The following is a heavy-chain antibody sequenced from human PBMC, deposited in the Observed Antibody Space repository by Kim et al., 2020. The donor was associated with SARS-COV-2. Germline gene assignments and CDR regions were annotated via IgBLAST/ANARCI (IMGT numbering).Heavy chain of an antibody. J-gene: IGHJ3*02. V-gene: IGHV1-18*01. CDR1: GYTFTSYG. CDR3: ARYCSSTSCSIDAFDI. Sequence: ASVKVSCKASGYTFTSYGISWVRQAPGQGLEWMGWISAYNGNTNYAQKLQGRVTMTTDTSTSTAYMELRSLRSDDTAVYYCARYCSSTSCSIDAFDIRGQGTMVTVSS. CDR2: ISAYNGNT. D-gene: IGHD2-2*01.